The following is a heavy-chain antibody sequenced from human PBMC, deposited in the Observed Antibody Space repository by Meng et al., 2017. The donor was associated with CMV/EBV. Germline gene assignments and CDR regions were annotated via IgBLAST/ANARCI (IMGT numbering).Heavy chain of an antibody. CDR1: GFTVSSNY. J-gene: IGHJ4*02. V-gene: IGHV3-53*01. D-gene: IGHD3-16*01. Sequence: GESLKISCAASGFTVSSNYMSWVRQALGKGLEWVSVIYSGGSTYYADSVKGRFTISRDNSKNTLYLQMNSLRAEDTAVYYCARGRGGYYWGYWGQGTLVTVSS. CDR3: ARGRGGYYWGY. CDR2: IYSGGST.